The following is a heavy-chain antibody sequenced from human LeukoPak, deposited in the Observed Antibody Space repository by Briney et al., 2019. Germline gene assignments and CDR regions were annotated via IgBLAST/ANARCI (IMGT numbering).Heavy chain of an antibody. Sequence: SETLSLTCTVSGGSISSSSYYWGWIRQPPGKGLEWIGSINYSGSTYYNPSLKSRVTISVDTSKNQFSLKLSSVTAADTAVYYCARHVAGLFDYWGQGTLVTVSS. CDR1: GGSISSSSYY. J-gene: IGHJ4*02. CDR2: INYSGST. CDR3: ARHVAGLFDY. V-gene: IGHV4-39*01. D-gene: IGHD2-15*01.